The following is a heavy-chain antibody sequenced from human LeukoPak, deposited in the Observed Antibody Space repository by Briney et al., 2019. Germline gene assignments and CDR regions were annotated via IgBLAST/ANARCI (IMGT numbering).Heavy chain of an antibody. CDR1: GFTFSSFG. D-gene: IGHD3-3*01. CDR2: ISSSGSTI. CDR3: ARDLNYDFWSGYYEAQGDAFDI. Sequence: GGSLRLSCAASGFTFSSFGMHWVRQAPGKGLEWVSYISSSGSTIYYADSVKGRFTISRDNAKNSLYLQMNSLRAEDTAVYYCARDLNYDFWSGYYEAQGDAFDIWGQGTMVTVSS. V-gene: IGHV3-48*04. J-gene: IGHJ3*02.